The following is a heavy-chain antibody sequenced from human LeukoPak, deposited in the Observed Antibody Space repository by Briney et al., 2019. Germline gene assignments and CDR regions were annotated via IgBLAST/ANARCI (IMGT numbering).Heavy chain of an antibody. J-gene: IGHJ3*02. CDR1: GYTLTKYG. CDR3: ARESGSDAFDI. CDR2: ISAYNGDI. V-gene: IGHV1-18*01. Sequence: EASVKVSCKASGYTLTKYGVSWVRQAPGQGLEWMGWISAYNGDIKYAQRGKGRVTMTTDTSTSTVYMELRSLRSDDTAVYYCARESGSDAFDIWGQGTMVTVSS.